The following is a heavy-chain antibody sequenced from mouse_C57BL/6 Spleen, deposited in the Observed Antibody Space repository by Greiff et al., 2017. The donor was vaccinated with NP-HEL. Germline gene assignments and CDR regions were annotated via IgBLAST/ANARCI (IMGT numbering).Heavy chain of an antibody. Sequence: EVMLVESGGGLVKPGGSLKLSCAASGFTFSSYTMSWVRQTPEKRLEWVATISGGGGNTYYPDSVKGRFTISRDNAKTTLYLQMSSLRSEDTALYYCARQYLIYYGSSYGGYWYFDVWGTGTTVTVSS. J-gene: IGHJ1*03. CDR3: ARQYLIYYGSSYGGYWYFDV. V-gene: IGHV5-9*01. D-gene: IGHD1-1*01. CDR2: ISGGGGNT. CDR1: GFTFSSYT.